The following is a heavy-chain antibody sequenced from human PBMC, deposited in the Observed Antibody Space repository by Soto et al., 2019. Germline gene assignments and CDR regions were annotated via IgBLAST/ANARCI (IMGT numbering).Heavy chain of an antibody. D-gene: IGHD3-10*01. Sequence: EVQLVQSGAEVKKPGESLKISCKGSGYTFVNYWINWVRQTPGRGLEWMGRIDLMDPYTNFNPSFQGHVSISVDKSISTVYLQWNSLKASDTGIYYGARSFMSEYNYGSEHVDFWGPGTLVTVSA. CDR1: GYTFVNYW. CDR2: IDLMDPYT. J-gene: IGHJ4*02. V-gene: IGHV5-10-1*01. CDR3: ARSFMSEYNYGSEHVDF.